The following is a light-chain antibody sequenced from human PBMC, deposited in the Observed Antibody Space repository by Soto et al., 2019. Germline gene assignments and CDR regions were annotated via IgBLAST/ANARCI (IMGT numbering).Light chain of an antibody. J-gene: IGKJ1*01. CDR2: GAS. CDR1: QSVSSSY. Sequence: EIVLTQSPGTLSLSPGERATLSCRASQSVSSSYLAWYQQKPGQAPRLLIYGASSRATGIPDRFSGSWSGTDFTLTISRLEPEDFAVYYCQQYGSPPGTFGQGTKVEIK. V-gene: IGKV3-20*01. CDR3: QQYGSPPGT.